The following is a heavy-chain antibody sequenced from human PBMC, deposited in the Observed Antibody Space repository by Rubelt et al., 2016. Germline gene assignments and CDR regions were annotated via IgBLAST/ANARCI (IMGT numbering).Heavy chain of an antibody. CDR1: GGSISSYY. Sequence: QVQLQESGPGLVKPSETLSLTCTVSGGSISSYYWSWIRQPPGKGLEWIGYIYYSGSTNYNPSLKSRVTILVDTSKNQFALKLSSVTAADTAVYYCAGGMTIFGVASGYFDYWGQGTLVTVSS. J-gene: IGHJ4*02. CDR3: AGGMTIFGVASGYFDY. D-gene: IGHD3-3*01. V-gene: IGHV4-59*01. CDR2: IYYSGST.